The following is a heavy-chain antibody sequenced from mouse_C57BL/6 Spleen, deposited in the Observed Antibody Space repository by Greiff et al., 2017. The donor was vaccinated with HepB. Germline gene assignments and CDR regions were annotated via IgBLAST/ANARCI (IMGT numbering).Heavy chain of an antibody. CDR3: ARGGDYYGSSDDYFDY. CDR2: IYPGDGDT. D-gene: IGHD1-1*01. V-gene: IGHV1-80*01. J-gene: IGHJ2*01. Sequence: QVQLQQSGAELVKPGASVKISCKASGYAFSSYWMNWVKQRPGKGLEWIGQIYPGDGDTNYNGKFKGKATLTADKSSSTAYMQLSSLTSEDSAVYFCARGGDYYGSSDDYFDYWGQGTTLTVSS. CDR1: GYAFSSYW.